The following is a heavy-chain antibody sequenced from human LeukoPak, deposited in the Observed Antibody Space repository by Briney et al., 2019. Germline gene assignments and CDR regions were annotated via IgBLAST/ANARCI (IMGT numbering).Heavy chain of an antibody. V-gene: IGHV1-8*01. Sequence: ASVKVSCKASGYTFNSYDINWVRQATGQGLEWMGWMNPNSSNTGYAQKFQGRVTMTRNTSISTAFMELSSLRSEDTAVYYCATPRLRIVGATYYFDYWGQGTLVTVSS. D-gene: IGHD1-26*01. CDR1: GYTFNSYD. CDR2: MNPNSSNT. J-gene: IGHJ4*02. CDR3: ATPRLRIVGATYYFDY.